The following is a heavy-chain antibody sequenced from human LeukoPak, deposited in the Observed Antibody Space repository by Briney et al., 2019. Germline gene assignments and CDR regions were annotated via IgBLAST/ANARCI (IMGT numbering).Heavy chain of an antibody. CDR2: IYHSGST. J-gene: IGHJ4*02. D-gene: IGHD5-18*01. CDR3: ARGYSYGSFDY. Sequence: ASETLSLTCTVSGGSISSGGYYWNWIRQPPGKGLEWIGYIYHSGSTYYSPSLKSRVTISVDRSKNQFSLKLSSVTAADTAVYYCARGYSYGSFDYWGQGTLVTVSS. CDR1: GGSISSGGYY. V-gene: IGHV4-30-2*02.